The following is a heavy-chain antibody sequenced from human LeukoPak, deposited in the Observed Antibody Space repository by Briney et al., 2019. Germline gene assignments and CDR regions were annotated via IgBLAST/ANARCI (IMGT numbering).Heavy chain of an antibody. CDR2: ISSSSSYI. CDR1: GFTFSSYS. J-gene: IGHJ4*02. CDR3: ARDEVLVPAAMPVGPDY. D-gene: IGHD2-2*01. V-gene: IGHV3-21*01. Sequence: GGSLRLSCAASGFTFSSYSMNWVRQAPGKGLEWVSPISSSSSYIYYADSVKGRFTISRDNAKNSLYLQMNSLRAEDTAVYYCARDEVLVPAAMPVGPDYWGQGTLVTVSS.